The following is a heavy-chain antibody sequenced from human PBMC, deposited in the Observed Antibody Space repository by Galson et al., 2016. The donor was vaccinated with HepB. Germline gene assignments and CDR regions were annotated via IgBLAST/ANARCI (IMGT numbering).Heavy chain of an antibody. V-gene: IGHV3-74*01. Sequence: SLRLSCAASGFTGFTFSSYWMHWVRQAPGKGLVWVSRISLDGSVQIYGDSVKGRFSTSRDNAKNTLFLQMNSLRAEDTAVYYCGASRDGYIDYWGQGALVTISS. CDR2: ISLDGSVQ. D-gene: IGHD5-24*01. CDR1: GFTGFTFSSYW. J-gene: IGHJ4*01. CDR3: GASRDGYIDY.